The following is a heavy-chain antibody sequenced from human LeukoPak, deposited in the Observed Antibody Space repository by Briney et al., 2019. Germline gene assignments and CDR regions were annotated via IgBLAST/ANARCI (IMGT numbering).Heavy chain of an antibody. CDR2: FDPEDDET. V-gene: IGHV1-24*01. D-gene: IGHD6-19*01. J-gene: IGHJ4*02. CDR1: GDTLTELS. Sequence: ASVKVSCKVSGDTLTELSMHWVLQAPGKGLEWMGSFDPEDDETIYAQKFQGRVTMTEDTSTDTAYMELSSLRSEDTAVYYCATDLQQWVLFAYWGQGTLVTVSS. CDR3: ATDLQQWVLFAY.